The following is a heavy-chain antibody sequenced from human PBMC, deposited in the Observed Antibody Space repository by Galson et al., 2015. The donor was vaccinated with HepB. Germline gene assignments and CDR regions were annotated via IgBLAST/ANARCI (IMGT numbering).Heavy chain of an antibody. V-gene: IGHV1-3*01. CDR2: INAGNGNT. CDR3: ARGAMITFGGVISASDY. Sequence: SVKVSCKASGYTFTSYAMHWVRQAPGQRLEWMGWINAGNGNTKYSQKFQGRVTITRDTSASTAYMELSSLRSEDTAVYYCARGAMITFGGVISASDYWGQGTLVTVSS. D-gene: IGHD3-16*01. CDR1: GYTFTSYA. J-gene: IGHJ4*02.